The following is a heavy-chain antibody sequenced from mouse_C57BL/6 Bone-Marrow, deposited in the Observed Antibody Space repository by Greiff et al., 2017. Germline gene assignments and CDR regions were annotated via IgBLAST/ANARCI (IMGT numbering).Heavy chain of an antibody. J-gene: IGHJ4*01. CDR1: GFNIKNPY. Sequence: VQLQQSVAELVRPGASVKLSCTASGFNIKNPYMHWVKQRPEQGLEWIERIDPANGTTQYAPKFQGKAIITADTSTNTAYLQLSSLTAEDTAIYYCTRFNPMEYGGQGTSVTVSS. CDR3: TRFNPMEY. D-gene: IGHD6-1*01. CDR2: IDPANGTT. V-gene: IGHV14-3*01.